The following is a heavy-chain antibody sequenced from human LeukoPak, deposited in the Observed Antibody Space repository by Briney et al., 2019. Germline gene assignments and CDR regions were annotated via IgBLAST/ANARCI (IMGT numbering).Heavy chain of an antibody. D-gene: IGHD3-16*01. J-gene: IGHJ4*02. V-gene: IGHV3-48*02. Sequence: PGGSLRLSCAASGFTFSSYPMNWVRQAPGKGLEWVAYISSGSSTIDYADPVKGRFTISRDNAKNSLSLQMNSLRDEDTAVYYCARDYLYAFDYWGQGTLVTVSS. CDR3: ARDYLYAFDY. CDR2: ISSGSSTI. CDR1: GFTFSSYP.